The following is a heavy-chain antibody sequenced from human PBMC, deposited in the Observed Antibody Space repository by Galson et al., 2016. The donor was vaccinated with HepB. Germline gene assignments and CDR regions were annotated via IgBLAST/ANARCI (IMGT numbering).Heavy chain of an antibody. CDR3: TTDWGNFDRLSGYYFDY. CDR1: GFPFSNAW. Sequence: SLRLSCAASGFPFSNAWMSWVRQAPGKGLEWVGRIKNKIVGGTTDYAAPVRGRFTISRDDSKSTLFLQMNSLKIEDTAVYYCTTDWGNFDRLSGYYFDYWGQGNLVTVSS. V-gene: IGHV3-15*01. D-gene: IGHD3-9*01. J-gene: IGHJ4*02. CDR2: IKNKIVGGTT.